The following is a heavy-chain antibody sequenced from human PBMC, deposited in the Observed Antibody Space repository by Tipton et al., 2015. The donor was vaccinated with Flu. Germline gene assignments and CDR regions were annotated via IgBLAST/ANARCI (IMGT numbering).Heavy chain of an antibody. CDR2: ISGSDADT. CDR3: ARGLLWDVAGDDAFDI. Sequence: SLRLSCVLSGFTFKDYAMSWVRQAPGKGMEWVSGISGSDADTYYADSVKGRFTLSGDSSRNSLYLQMNSLRAEDTAVYYCARGLLWDVAGDDAFDIWGQGTMVTVSS. D-gene: IGHD1-26*01. J-gene: IGHJ3*02. CDR1: GFTFKDYA. V-gene: IGHV3-23*01.